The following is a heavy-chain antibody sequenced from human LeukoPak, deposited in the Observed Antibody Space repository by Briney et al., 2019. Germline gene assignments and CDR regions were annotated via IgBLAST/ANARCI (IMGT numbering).Heavy chain of an antibody. J-gene: IGHJ5*02. V-gene: IGHV1-3*01. Sequence: RASVKVSCKASGYTFTSYAMHWVRQAPGQRLEWMGWINAGNGNTKYSQKFQGRVTITRDTSASTAYMELSRLRSDDTAVYYCARAITMVRGVIINNWFDPWGQGTLVTVSS. D-gene: IGHD3-10*01. CDR3: ARAITMVRGVIINNWFDP. CDR2: INAGNGNT. CDR1: GYTFTSYA.